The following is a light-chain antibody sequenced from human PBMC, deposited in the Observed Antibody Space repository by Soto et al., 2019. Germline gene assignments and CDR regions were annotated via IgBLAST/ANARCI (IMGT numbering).Light chain of an antibody. Sequence: DIQMTQSPSSLSASVGDRVTITCRASQSISTYLQWYQQRPGKAPQLLIYGASGLQSGVPSRFIGRGSGTEFTLTISSLQPEDCASYYCHQTYTTPYTFGQGTKVEIK. CDR2: GAS. V-gene: IGKV1-39*01. CDR1: QSISTY. CDR3: HQTYTTPYT. J-gene: IGKJ2*01.